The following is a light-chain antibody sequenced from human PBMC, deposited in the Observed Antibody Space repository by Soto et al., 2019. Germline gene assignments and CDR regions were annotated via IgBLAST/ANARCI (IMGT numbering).Light chain of an antibody. CDR1: SSDVGTYNF. J-gene: IGLJ3*02. Sequence: QSALTQPASVSGSPGQSITISCTGTSSDVGTYNFVSWYQQHADKAPKLVIYEVSNRPSGISSRFSGSKSGNTASLTISGLQAEDEADYYCQAYDYSLTASVFGGGTQLTVL. CDR3: QAYDYSLTASV. V-gene: IGLV2-14*01. CDR2: EVS.